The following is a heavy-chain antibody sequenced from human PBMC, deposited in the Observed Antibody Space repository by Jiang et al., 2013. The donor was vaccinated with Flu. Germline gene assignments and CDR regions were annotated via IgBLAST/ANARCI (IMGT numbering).Heavy chain of an antibody. J-gene: IGHJ3*02. V-gene: IGHV3-23*01. CDR1: GFTFSSYA. Sequence: RLSCAASGFTFSSYAMSWVRQAPGKGLEWVSAISGSGGSTYYADSVKGRFTISRDNSKNTLYLQMNSLRAEDTAVYYCAKDPDSSGWYLGAFDIWGQGTMVTVSS. CDR3: AKDPDSSGWYLGAFDI. D-gene: IGHD6-19*01. CDR2: ISGSGGST.